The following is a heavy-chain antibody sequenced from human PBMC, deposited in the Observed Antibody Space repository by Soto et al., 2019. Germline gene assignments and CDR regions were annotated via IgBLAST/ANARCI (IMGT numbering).Heavy chain of an antibody. V-gene: IGHV3-23*01. Sequence: GGSLRLSCAASGFTFSSYAMSWVRQAPGKGLEWVSAISGSGGSTYYADSVKGRFTISRDNSKNTLYPQMNSLRAEDTAVYYCAKDWTYCSGGSCYLGAFDIWGQGTMVTVSS. J-gene: IGHJ3*02. CDR3: AKDWTYCSGGSCYLGAFDI. CDR2: ISGSGGST. CDR1: GFTFSSYA. D-gene: IGHD2-15*01.